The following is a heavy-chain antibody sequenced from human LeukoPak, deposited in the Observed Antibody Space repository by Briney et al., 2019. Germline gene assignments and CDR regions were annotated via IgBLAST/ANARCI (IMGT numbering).Heavy chain of an antibody. CDR1: GFTFSTYG. CDR2: IWNDGSNK. CDR3: AREGVVGGTYYLDY. V-gene: IGHV3-33*01. Sequence: GGSLRLSCAASGFTFSTYGIHWVRQAPGEGLEWVAVIWNDGSNKFYADSVKGRFTISRDNAKNSMYLQMNSLRAEDTAVYSCAREGVVGGTYYLDYWGQGTLVTVSS. D-gene: IGHD1-26*01. J-gene: IGHJ4*02.